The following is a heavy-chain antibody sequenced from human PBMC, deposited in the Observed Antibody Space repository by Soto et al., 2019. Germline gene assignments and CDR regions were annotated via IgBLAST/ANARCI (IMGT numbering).Heavy chain of an antibody. CDR3: ARHQVGWGSVDY. J-gene: IGHJ4*02. D-gene: IGHD3-16*01. Sequence: ESLKISWKGSGYSFTIYWIGWVRQMPGKGLEWMGIIYPGDSDTRYSPSFQGQVTISADKSIGTAYLQCSSLKASDTAMYYFARHQVGWGSVDYWGQGPLVTVFS. CDR2: IYPGDSDT. CDR1: GYSFTIYW. V-gene: IGHV5-51*01.